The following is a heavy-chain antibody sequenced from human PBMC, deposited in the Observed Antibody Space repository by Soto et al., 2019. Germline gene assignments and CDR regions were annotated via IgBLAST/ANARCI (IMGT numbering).Heavy chain of an antibody. J-gene: IGHJ6*03. D-gene: IGHD3-9*01. CDR1: GFTFSSYA. CDR2: ISGSGGST. CDR3: AKDPDYDILTGYSYYYYMDV. V-gene: IGHV3-23*01. Sequence: EVQLLESGGGLVQPGGSLRLSCAASGFTFSSYAMSWVRQAPGKGLEWVSAISGSGGSTYYADSVKGRITISRDNSKNTLYLQMNSLRAEDTAVYYCAKDPDYDILTGYSYYYYMDVWGKGTTVTVSS.